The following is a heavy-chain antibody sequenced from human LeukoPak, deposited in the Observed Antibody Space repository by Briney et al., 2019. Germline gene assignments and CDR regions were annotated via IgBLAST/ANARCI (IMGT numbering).Heavy chain of an antibody. V-gene: IGHV1-69*13. D-gene: IGHD1-7*01. J-gene: IGHJ5*02. Sequence: SVTVSCKASGGTFSSYAISWVRQAPGQGLEWMGGIIPIFGTANYAQKFQGRVTITADESTSTAYMELSSLRSEDTAVYYCARLELNWFDPWGQGTLVTVSS. CDR1: GGTFSSYA. CDR2: IIPIFGTA. CDR3: ARLELNWFDP.